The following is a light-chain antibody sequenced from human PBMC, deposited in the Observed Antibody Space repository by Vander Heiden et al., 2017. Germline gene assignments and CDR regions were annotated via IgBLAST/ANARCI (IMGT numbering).Light chain of an antibody. CDR3: QQDANWRT. CDR1: QSVSSN. J-gene: IGKJ1*01. V-gene: IGKV3-15*01. CDR2: GAS. Sequence: LVMTQCQATLSVSPGERATRSCRASQSVSSNLPWYQQKPVQAPRLLIYGASTRAPGIPAQFSARGSGPEFTLTISSLQSADFAVYYCQQDANWRTFQQASK.